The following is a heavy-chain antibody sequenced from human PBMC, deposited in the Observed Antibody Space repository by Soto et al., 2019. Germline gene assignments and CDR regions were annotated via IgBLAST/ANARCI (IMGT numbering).Heavy chain of an antibody. J-gene: IGHJ4*02. D-gene: IGHD3-22*01. CDR1: GGTFSSYA. CDR3: ARGDYYDSSGYPPFDY. V-gene: IGHV1-69*13. CDR2: IIPIFGTA. Sequence: ASVKVSCKASGGTFSSYAISWVRQAPGQGLEWMGGIIPIFGTANYAQKFQGRVTITADESTSTAYMELSSLRSEDTAVYYCARGDYYDSSGYPPFDYWGQGTLVTVSS.